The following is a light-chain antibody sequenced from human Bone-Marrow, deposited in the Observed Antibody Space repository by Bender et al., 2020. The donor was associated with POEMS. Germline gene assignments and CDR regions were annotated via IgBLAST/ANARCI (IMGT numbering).Light chain of an antibody. CDR3: CSYAPTSTLI. Sequence: QSALTQPASVSGSPGQSITISCTGTSRDVGTYDLVSWYQQHPGKAPKLIMFGVSKQPSGVSHRFSGSKSGNTASLTISGLQPEDEGFYYCCSYAPTSTLIFGGGTKVTV. CDR2: GVS. CDR1: SRDVGTYDL. J-gene: IGLJ2*01. V-gene: IGLV2-23*02.